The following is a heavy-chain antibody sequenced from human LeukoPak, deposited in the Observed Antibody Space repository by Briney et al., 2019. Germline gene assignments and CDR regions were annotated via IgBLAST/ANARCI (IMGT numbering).Heavy chain of an antibody. D-gene: IGHD4-17*01. Sequence: GGSLRLSCAASGFTFSNAWMSWVRQAPGKGLEWVGRIKSKTDGGTTDYAAPVKGRFTISRDDSKNTLHLQMNSLKTEDTAVYYCTTHLDYGDYAFDYWGQGTLVTVSS. CDR3: TTHLDYGDYAFDY. J-gene: IGHJ4*02. CDR1: GFTFSNAW. CDR2: IKSKTDGGTT. V-gene: IGHV3-15*01.